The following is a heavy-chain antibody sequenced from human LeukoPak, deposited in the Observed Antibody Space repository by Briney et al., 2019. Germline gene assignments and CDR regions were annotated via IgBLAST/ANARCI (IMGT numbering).Heavy chain of an antibody. J-gene: IGHJ3*01. V-gene: IGHV6-1*01. CDR1: GDNSSSKSVA. CDR2: TYYRSKWYN. D-gene: IGHD1-26*01. Sequence: SQTLSLTCAISGDNSSSKSVAWSWIRQSPSRGLEWLVRTYYRSKWYNDYALSVESRITINPDTSKNHFSLQLNSVTPEDTALYFCARNSVSGTAGAANTFDFWGQGTMVTVSS. CDR3: ARNSVSGTAGAANTFDF.